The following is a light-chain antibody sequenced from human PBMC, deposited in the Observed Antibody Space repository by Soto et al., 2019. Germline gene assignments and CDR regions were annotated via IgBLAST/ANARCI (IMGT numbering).Light chain of an antibody. CDR2: DAS. CDR1: QNINNY. J-gene: IGKJ5*01. CDR3: QQYENLPT. V-gene: IGKV1-33*01. Sequence: DIQMTQSPSSLSASVGDRVTITCQASQNINNYLNWYQQKPGRAPKLLIYDASNLEAGVPSRFRGSGSGTDFTFTSSRLQPEDIETYYCQQYENLPTFGQGTRLESK.